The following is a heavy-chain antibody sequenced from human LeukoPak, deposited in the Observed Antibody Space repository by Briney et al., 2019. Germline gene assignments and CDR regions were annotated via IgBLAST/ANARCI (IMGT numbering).Heavy chain of an antibody. Sequence: PSETLSLTCTVSGGSISSYYWSWLRQPPGKGLEWIGYIYYSGSTNYNPSLKSRVTISVDTSKNQFSLKRSSVTAADTAVYYCAGLLGGARVYWGQGTLVTVSS. V-gene: IGHV4-59*01. CDR2: IYYSGST. J-gene: IGHJ4*02. CDR3: AGLLGGARVY. CDR1: GGSISSYY. D-gene: IGHD1-26*01.